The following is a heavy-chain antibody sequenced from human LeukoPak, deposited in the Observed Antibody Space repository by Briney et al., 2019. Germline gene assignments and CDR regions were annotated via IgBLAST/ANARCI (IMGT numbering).Heavy chain of an antibody. V-gene: IGHV3-30-3*01. Sequence: GGSLRLPCAASGFTFSTYAMHWVRQAPGKGLEWVAATSYDGSNKYNADSVKGRFTISRDNSNSTLYLQMNSLRTEDTAVYYCATPFGVKDYWGQGTLVTVSS. CDR2: TSYDGSNK. D-gene: IGHD3-3*01. J-gene: IGHJ4*02. CDR3: ATPFGVKDY. CDR1: GFTFSTYA.